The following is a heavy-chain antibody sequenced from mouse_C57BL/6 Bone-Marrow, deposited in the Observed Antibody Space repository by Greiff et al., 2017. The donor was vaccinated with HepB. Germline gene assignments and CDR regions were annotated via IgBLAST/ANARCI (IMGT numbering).Heavy chain of an antibody. Sequence: EVQLVESGGGLVQPGGSLKLSCAASGFTFSDYYMYWVRQTPEKRLEWVAYISNGGGSTYYPDTVKGRFTISRDNAKNTLYLQMSRLKSEDTAMYYCARGYSNYAWFAYWGQGTLVTVSA. CDR2: ISNGGGST. V-gene: IGHV5-12*01. CDR3: ARGYSNYAWFAY. D-gene: IGHD2-5*01. J-gene: IGHJ3*01. CDR1: GFTFSDYY.